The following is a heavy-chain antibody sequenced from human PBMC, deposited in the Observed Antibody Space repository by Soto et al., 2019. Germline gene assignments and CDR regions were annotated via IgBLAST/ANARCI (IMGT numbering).Heavy chain of an antibody. CDR1: GFTFSSYA. CDR3: AKDLKLRYFDWPADVLNWFDP. V-gene: IGHV3-23*01. CDR2: ISGSGGST. J-gene: IGHJ5*02. D-gene: IGHD3-9*01. Sequence: GGSLRLSCAASGFTFSSYAMSWVRQAPGKGLEWVSAISGSGGSTYYADSVKGRFTISRDNSKNTLYLQMNSLRAEDTAVYYCAKDLKLRYFDWPADVLNWFDPWRQGTLVTVSS.